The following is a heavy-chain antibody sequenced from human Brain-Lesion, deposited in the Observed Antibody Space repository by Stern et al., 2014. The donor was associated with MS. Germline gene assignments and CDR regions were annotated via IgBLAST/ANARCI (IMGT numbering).Heavy chain of an antibody. CDR1: GGSISSSGYY. CDR3: ATTRWDLFTWNWFDP. D-gene: IGHD1-26*01. V-gene: IGHV4-61*02. J-gene: IGHJ5*02. CDR2: IHASGST. Sequence: QVQLVQSGPGLVKPSPTLSLTCTVSGGSISSSGYYWSWIRQPADKGLEWIGRIHASGSTYYNPSLKRCATISIDTAKDPLTLKLPSVTAADTAVYYCATTRWDLFTWNWFDPWGQGTLVTVSS.